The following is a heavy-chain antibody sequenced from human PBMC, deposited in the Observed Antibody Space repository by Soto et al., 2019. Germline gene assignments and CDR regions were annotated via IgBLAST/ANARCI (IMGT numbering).Heavy chain of an antibody. CDR2: INPNSGST. J-gene: IGHJ6*02. D-gene: IGHD1-1*01. Sequence: QVQLVQSGAEMKKPGASVKVSCMASGYTFTGYYIDWVRQAPGQGLEWMGWINPNSGSTKYAQNFQGRVTMTRNTSNSTAYMELSRLSSDDTAVYYCAKNWNDEGSWGSYSGFDVWGQGTTVTVS. CDR3: AKNWNDEGSWGSYSGFDV. CDR1: GYTFTGYY. V-gene: IGHV1-2*02.